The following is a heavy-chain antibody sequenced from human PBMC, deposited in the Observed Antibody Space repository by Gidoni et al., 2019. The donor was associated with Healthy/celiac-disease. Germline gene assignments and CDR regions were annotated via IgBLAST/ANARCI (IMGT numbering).Heavy chain of an antibody. J-gene: IGHJ4*02. CDR1: GFTFSSYG. CDR2: IWYDGSNK. V-gene: IGHV3-33*01. Sequence: QVQLVESGGGVVQPGRSLRLSCAASGFTFSSYGMHWVRQAPGKGLEWVAVIWYDGSNKYYADSVKGRFTISRDNSKNTLYLQMNSLRAEDTAVYYCARERVVAATGYYFDYWGQGTLVTVSS. D-gene: IGHD2-15*01. CDR3: ARERVVAATGYYFDY.